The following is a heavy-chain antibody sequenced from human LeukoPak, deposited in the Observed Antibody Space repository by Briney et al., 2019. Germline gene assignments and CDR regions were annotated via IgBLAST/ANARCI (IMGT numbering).Heavy chain of an antibody. CDR2: ITWNSGGT. J-gene: IGHJ3*02. Sequence: PGGSLRLSCVASGFTFDDSAMHWVPQVVGKGLEWVSGITWNSGGTAYADSVKGRFTISRDNSKNSLYLQMNTLRVEDTALYYCVRRSENYNFDIWGQATLVTVSS. CDR1: GFTFDDSA. V-gene: IGHV3-9*01. D-gene: IGHD1-7*01. CDR3: VRRSENYNFDI.